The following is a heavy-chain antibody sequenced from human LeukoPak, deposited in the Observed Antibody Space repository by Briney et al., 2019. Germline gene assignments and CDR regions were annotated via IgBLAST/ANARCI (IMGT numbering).Heavy chain of an antibody. J-gene: IGHJ4*02. CDR3: ARSPGQQLVLSLFDY. CDR2: IYSGGST. V-gene: IGHV3-53*01. CDR1: GFTVSSNY. D-gene: IGHD6-13*01. Sequence: GGSLRLSCAASGFTVSSNYMSWDRQAPGRGLEWGSVIYSGGSTYYADSVKGRFTISRDNSKNTLYLQMNSLRAEDTAVYYCARSPGQQLVLSLFDYWGQGTLVTVSS.